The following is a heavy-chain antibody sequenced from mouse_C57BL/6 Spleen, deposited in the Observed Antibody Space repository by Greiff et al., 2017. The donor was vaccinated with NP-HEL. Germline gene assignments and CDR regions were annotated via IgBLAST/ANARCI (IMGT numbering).Heavy chain of an antibody. CDR2: INPNNGGT. Sequence: VQLKESGPELVKPGASVKMSCKASGYTFTDYNMHWVKQSHGKSLEWIGYINPNNGGTSYNQKFKGKATLTVNKSSSTAYMELRSLTSEDSAVYYCARYSNYEEIYAMDYWGQGTSVTVSS. J-gene: IGHJ4*01. V-gene: IGHV1-22*01. CDR3: ARYSNYEEIYAMDY. D-gene: IGHD2-5*01. CDR1: GYTFTDYN.